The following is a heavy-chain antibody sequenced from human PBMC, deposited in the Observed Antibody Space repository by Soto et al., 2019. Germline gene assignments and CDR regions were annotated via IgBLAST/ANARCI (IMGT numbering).Heavy chain of an antibody. V-gene: IGHV4-39*01. CDR1: GASITSTTYF. J-gene: IGHJ4*02. CDR3: AKNLPRTGRFDY. CDR2: IYYGGKT. Sequence: SETLSLTCSLSGASITSTTYFWAWIRQPPGKGLEWVGSIYYGGKTHYNPSLKSRTTISVDRSRNQFSLQVSSVTAADTAVYYCAKNLPRTGRFDYWGQGTVVTVSA.